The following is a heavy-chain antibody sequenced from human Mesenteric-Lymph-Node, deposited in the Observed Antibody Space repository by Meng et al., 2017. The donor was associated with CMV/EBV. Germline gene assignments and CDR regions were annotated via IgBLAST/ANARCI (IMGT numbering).Heavy chain of an antibody. V-gene: IGHV3-21*01. CDR1: EFTFNTYT. CDR2: ITSGNGYI. D-gene: IGHD1-26*01. Sequence: GESLKISCAASEFTFNTYTMNWVRQAPGKGLEWVSSITSGNGYIFYADSVKGRFTISRDNAKKSLYLQMSSLRAADTAVYYCATDYRRGAGPNWGQGTLVTVSS. CDR3: ATDYRRGAGPN. J-gene: IGHJ4*02.